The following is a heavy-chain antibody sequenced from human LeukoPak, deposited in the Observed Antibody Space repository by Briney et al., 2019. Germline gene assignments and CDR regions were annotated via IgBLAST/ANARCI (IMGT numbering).Heavy chain of an antibody. Sequence: SETLSLTCDVYGGSISGYYWSWIRQPPGKGLEWIGEINHSGSTNYNPSLKSRVTISVDTSKNQFSLKLSSVTAADTAVYYCARPRSRDGYSNWGYYFDYWGQGTLVTVSS. CDR3: ARPRSRDGYSNWGYYFDY. CDR1: GGSISGYY. J-gene: IGHJ4*02. CDR2: INHSGST. D-gene: IGHD5-24*01. V-gene: IGHV4-34*01.